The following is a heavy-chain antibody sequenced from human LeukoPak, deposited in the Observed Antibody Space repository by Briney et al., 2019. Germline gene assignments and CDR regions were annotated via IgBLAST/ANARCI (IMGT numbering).Heavy chain of an antibody. CDR1: GFTFSSYG. J-gene: IGHJ4*02. CDR3: ARTYRQRVFLFDD. D-gene: IGHD6-25*01. Sequence: GGSLRLSCAASGFTFSSYGMHWVCRAPGKGLEWVAVISYDGSNKYYADSVKGRFTISRDNSKNTVYLQMNSLRAEDTAVYYCARTYRQRVFLFDDWGQGTLVTVSS. V-gene: IGHV3-30*03. CDR2: ISYDGSNK.